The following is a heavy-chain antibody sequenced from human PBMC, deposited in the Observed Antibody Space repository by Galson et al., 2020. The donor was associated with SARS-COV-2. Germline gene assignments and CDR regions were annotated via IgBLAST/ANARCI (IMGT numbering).Heavy chain of an antibody. CDR3: ASIGTYSGSYFTYY. CDR1: GYSISSGYY. V-gene: IGHV4-38-2*02. CDR2: IHRSGST. Sequence: ASETLSLTCSVSGYSISSGYYWMWIRQSPERGLEWIANIHRSGSTYYNPSLKSRATISVDTSKNQFSLRLNSMTAADTAVYYCASIGTYSGSYFTYYWGQGTLVTVSS. J-gene: IGHJ4*02. D-gene: IGHD1-26*01.